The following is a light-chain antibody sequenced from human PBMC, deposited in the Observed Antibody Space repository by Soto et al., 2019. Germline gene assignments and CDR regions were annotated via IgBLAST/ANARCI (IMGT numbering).Light chain of an antibody. CDR1: KLGDKY. Sequence: SSELTQPSSVSVSPGQTASITCSGDKLGDKYVSWHQQKAGQSPILVIYQDDKRPSGIPERFSGSNSGNTATLTISGTQAMDEADYYCQAWDSSTGVFGTGTKLTVL. J-gene: IGLJ1*01. CDR3: QAWDSSTGV. CDR2: QDD. V-gene: IGLV3-1*01.